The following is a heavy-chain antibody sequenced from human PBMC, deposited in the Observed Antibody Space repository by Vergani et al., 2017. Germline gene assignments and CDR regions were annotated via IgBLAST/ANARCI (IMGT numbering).Heavy chain of an antibody. CDR3: ARDSWDYSSGHYFDY. V-gene: IGHV3-23*01. Sequence: EVQLLESGGGLVQPGGSLRLSCAASGSTFSSYAMSWVRQAPGKGLEWVSAISGSGGSTYYADSVKGRFTISRDNSKNTLYLQMNSLRAEDTAVYYCARDSWDYSSGHYFDYWGQGTLVTVSS. CDR1: GSTFSSYA. D-gene: IGHD4-11*01. CDR2: ISGSGGST. J-gene: IGHJ4*02.